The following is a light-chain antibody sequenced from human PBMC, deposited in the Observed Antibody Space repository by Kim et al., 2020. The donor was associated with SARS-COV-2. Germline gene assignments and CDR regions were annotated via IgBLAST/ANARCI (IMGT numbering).Light chain of an antibody. CDR1: SLTRNY. Sequence: ALGQTVRITCQGDSLTRNYASWYQQRPGQAPVLVIYGKYNRPSGIPDRFSASSSGNTAFLTITGAQAEDEADYYCNSRDSSDNPCVFGGGTKLTVL. J-gene: IGLJ2*01. CDR2: GKY. CDR3: NSRDSSDNPCV. V-gene: IGLV3-19*01.